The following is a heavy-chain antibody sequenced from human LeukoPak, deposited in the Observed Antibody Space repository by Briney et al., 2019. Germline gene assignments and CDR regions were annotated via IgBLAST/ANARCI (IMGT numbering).Heavy chain of an antibody. J-gene: IGHJ2*01. D-gene: IGHD6-6*01. CDR3: ARGVVQGLGYFDL. CDR2: IYYSGST. CDR1: GASISSYY. V-gene: IGHV4-59*01. Sequence: MSSETLSLTCTVSGASISSYYWRWIRQPPGKGLEWIGYIYYSGSTNYDPSLKSRVTISVDTSKNHFSLKVTSVTAADTAVYYCARGVVQGLGYFDLRGRGTLVTVSS.